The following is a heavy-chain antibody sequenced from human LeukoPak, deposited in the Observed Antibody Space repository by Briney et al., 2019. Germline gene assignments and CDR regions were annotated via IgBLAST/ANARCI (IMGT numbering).Heavy chain of an antibody. CDR1: GDSISSYY. CDR2: IYTSGST. Sequence: SETLSLTCTVSGDSISSYYWSWIRQPAGKGLEWIGRIYTSGSTNYNPSLKSRVTMSVGSSKNQFSLKLSSVTAADTAVYYCASYGGAIAARLTSFDCWGQGTLVIVSS. D-gene: IGHD6-6*01. V-gene: IGHV4-4*07. J-gene: IGHJ4*02. CDR3: ASYGGAIAARLTSFDC.